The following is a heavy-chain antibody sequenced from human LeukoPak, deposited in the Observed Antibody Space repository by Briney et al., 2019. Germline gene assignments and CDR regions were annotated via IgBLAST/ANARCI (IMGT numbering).Heavy chain of an antibody. V-gene: IGHV4-61*02. J-gene: IGHJ3*02. D-gene: IGHD2-21*01. CDR1: GGSISSNNYY. CDR3: ARDPLRYDAFDI. CDR2: VFFSGNT. Sequence: PSQTLSLTCTVSGGSISSNNYYWNWIRQPAGKGLEWIGRVFFSGNTDYNPSLKSRVTMSVDTSKNQFSLKLSSVTAADTAVYYCARDPLRYDAFDIWGQGTMVTVSS.